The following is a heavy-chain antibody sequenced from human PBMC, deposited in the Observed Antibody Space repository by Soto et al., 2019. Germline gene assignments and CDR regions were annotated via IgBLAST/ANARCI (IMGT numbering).Heavy chain of an antibody. CDR3: ARDRANWFDP. J-gene: IGHJ5*02. CDR2: ISGSGDST. V-gene: IGHV3-23*01. Sequence: GGSLRLSCAASGFTFSSYAMNWVRQAPGKGLEWVSVISGSGDSTYYADSVKGRFTISRDNSKNTLDLQMNDLRAEDTAVYYCARDRANWFDPWGQGTLVTVSS. CDR1: GFTFSSYA.